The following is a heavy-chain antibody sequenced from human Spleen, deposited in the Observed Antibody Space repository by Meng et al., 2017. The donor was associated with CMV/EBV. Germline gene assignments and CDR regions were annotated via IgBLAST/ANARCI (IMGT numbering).Heavy chain of an antibody. CDR2: IYVDGGT. J-gene: IGHJ4*02. CDR1: GFTFSSYA. D-gene: IGHD3-16*02. CDR3: AKVLYYRSYDYVWGSYRYTGSDY. V-gene: IGHV3-23*03. Sequence: GESLKISCAASGFTFSSYAMSWVRQAPGKGLEWVSIIYVDGGTYYADSVKGRFTISRESSKNTLYLQMNSLRAEDTAVYYCAKVLYYRSYDYVWGSYRYTGSDYWGQGTLVTVSS.